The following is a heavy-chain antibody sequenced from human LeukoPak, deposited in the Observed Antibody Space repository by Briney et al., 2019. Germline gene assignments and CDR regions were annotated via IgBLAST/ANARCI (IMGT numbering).Heavy chain of an antibody. V-gene: IGHV3-21*01. CDR1: GFTFSSYT. J-gene: IGHJ4*02. CDR2: ISSAGGYI. Sequence: GGSLRLSCAASGFTFSSYTLNWVRQAPGKGLEWVSSISSAGGYIYYADSVKGRFTISRDNAKNSLYLQMNSLRAVDTAVYYCAREIVSSNSFDNWGQGTLVTVSS. D-gene: IGHD2-2*01. CDR3: AREIVSSNSFDN.